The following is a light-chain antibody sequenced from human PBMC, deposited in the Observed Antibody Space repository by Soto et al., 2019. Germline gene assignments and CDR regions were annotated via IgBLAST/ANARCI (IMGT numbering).Light chain of an antibody. Sequence: SYELTQPPSVSVSPGQTANITCSGDKLGDKFAFWYQQKPGQSPVVVIYQDSKRPSGIPERFSGSNSGNTATLTISGTQAMDEADYYCQAWDSSTAVFGTGTKVTVL. V-gene: IGLV3-1*01. J-gene: IGLJ1*01. CDR3: QAWDSSTAV. CDR2: QDS. CDR1: KLGDKF.